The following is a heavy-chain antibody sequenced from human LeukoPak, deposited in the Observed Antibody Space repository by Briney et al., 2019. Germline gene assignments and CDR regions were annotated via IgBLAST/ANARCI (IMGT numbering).Heavy chain of an antibody. CDR2: IYHSGST. D-gene: IGHD1-1*01. J-gene: IGHJ3*02. CDR1: GGSISSGGYS. Sequence: SETLSLTCAVSGGSISSGGYSWSWIRQPPGKGLEWIGYIYHSGSTYYNPSLKSRVTISVDTSKNQFSLKLSSVTAADTAVYYCARGTPNSRRAFDIWGQGTMVTVSS. V-gene: IGHV4-30-2*01. CDR3: ARGTPNSRRAFDI.